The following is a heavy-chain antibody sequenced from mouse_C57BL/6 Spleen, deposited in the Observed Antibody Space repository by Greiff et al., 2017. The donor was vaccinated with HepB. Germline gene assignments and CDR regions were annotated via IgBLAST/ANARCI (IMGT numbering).Heavy chain of an antibody. J-gene: IGHJ2*01. CDR3: ARSHHYYGSSRDYFDY. CDR2: IYPGSGST. V-gene: IGHV1-55*01. D-gene: IGHD1-1*01. Sequence: QVHVKQPGAELVKPGASVKMSCKASGYTFTSYWITWVKQRPGQGLEWIGDIYPGSGSTNYNEKFKSKATLTVDTSSSTAYMQLSSLTSEDSAVYYCARSHHYYGSSRDYFDYWGQGTTLTVSS. CDR1: GYTFTSYW.